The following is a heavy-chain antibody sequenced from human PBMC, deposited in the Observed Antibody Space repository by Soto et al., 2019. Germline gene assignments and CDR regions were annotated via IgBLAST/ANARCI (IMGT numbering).Heavy chain of an antibody. CDR1: GFIYSSCA. CDR2: VSHDGTLY. Sequence: QVQLVESGGGVVQPGRSLRLSCSASGFIYSSCAMHWVRQVPGKGLEWLAVVSHDGTLYPYADSVKGRFTISRDNSRKMLYLQMNSLSPDATAVYYCVKDRSDTWSFDYWGQGSLVTVSS. V-gene: IGHV3-30*18. J-gene: IGHJ4*02. D-gene: IGHD2-8*02. CDR3: VKDRSDTWSFDY.